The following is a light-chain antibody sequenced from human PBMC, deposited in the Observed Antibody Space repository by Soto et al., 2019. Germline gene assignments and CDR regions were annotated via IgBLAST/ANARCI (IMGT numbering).Light chain of an antibody. CDR1: HDITNY. J-gene: IGKJ5*01. CDR3: EQYDLLPIT. CDR2: DVS. Sequence: DIQITQSPSSLSVSVGDSVTITCQASHDITNYLNWYQQKPGKAPKLLIYDVSKLESGVPSRFSGSGSGTDFTFNISRLQAEDIATYYCEQYDLLPITFGQVT. V-gene: IGKV1-33*01.